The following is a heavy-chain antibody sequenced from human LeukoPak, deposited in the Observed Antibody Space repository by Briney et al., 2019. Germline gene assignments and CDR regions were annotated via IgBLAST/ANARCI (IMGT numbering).Heavy chain of an antibody. V-gene: IGHV7-4-1*02. CDR1: GYTFTRHA. Sequence: VKVSCKASGYTFTRHASNWVXQAPGQGLEWMGWXNTNTGNPTYAQAFTGGFVFSLDTSVSTAHLQISSLKPDDTAIYYCARDPPGFELRKVYPTGYWGQGTLVTVSS. CDR2: XNTNTGNP. CDR3: ARDPPGFELRKVYPTGY. J-gene: IGHJ4*02. D-gene: IGHD1-7*01.